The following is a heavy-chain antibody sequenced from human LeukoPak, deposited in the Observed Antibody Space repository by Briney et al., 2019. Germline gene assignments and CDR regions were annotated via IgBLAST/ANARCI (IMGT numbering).Heavy chain of an antibody. Sequence: SETLSLTCTVSGGSISSYYWSWIRQPPGKGLEWIWYIYYSGSTNYNPSLKSRVTISVDTSKNQFSLKLSSVTAADTAVYYCARRDSAFDIWGQGTMVTVSS. J-gene: IGHJ3*02. CDR2: IYYSGST. CDR3: ARRDSAFDI. CDR1: GGSISSYY. V-gene: IGHV4-59*08.